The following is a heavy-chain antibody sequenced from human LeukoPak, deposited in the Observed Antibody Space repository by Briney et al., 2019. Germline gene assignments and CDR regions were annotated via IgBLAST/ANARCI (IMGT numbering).Heavy chain of an antibody. CDR2: VSGRGGSK. V-gene: IGHV3-23*01. Sequence: GVSQRICGGASGFRCSSCAMRWVPRAPGMGRERVSAVSGRGGSKSYADSVKGRFTISRDNTKNTLYLQMNSLRSEDTAVYYCAKDLGFGGYAFDVWGQGTMVTVSS. J-gene: IGHJ3*01. CDR1: GFRCSSCA. CDR3: AKDLGFGGYAFDV. D-gene: IGHD3-10*01.